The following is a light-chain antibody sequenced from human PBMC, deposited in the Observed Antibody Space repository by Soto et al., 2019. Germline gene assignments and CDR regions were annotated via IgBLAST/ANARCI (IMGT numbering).Light chain of an antibody. V-gene: IGLV2-23*01. CDR1: SSDVGSYNL. Sequence: SALTQPASVNGSPGRWITISCTGTSSDVGSYNLVSWYQQHPGKAPKLMIYEGSKRPSGVSNRFSGSKSGNTASLTISGLQAEDEADYYCCSYAGSSSYVFGTGTKVTVL. J-gene: IGLJ1*01. CDR3: CSYAGSSSYV. CDR2: EGS.